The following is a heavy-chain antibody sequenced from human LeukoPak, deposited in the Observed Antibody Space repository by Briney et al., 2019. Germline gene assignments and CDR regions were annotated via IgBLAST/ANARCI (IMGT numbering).Heavy chain of an antibody. V-gene: IGHV4-4*07. J-gene: IGHJ4*02. Sequence: SETLSLTCTVSGDSITKNYWNWIRQPAGKGLEWIGRLHNDGSKNYNPSLESRVTISVDTSKNQFSLRLTSVTAADTAVCYCARALKWDVLFDYWGQGTLVTVST. D-gene: IGHD1-26*01. CDR1: GDSITKNY. CDR3: ARALKWDVLFDY. CDR2: LHNDGSK.